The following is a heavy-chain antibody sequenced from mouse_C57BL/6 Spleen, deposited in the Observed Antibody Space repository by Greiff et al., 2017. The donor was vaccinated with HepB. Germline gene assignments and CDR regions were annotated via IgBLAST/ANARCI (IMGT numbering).Heavy chain of an antibody. CDR3: VRDGTYYSNYWYFDV. D-gene: IGHD2-5*01. Sequence: DAGGGLVQPKGSLKLSCAASGFTFNTYAMHWVRQAPGKGLEWVARIRSKSSNYATYYADSVKDRFTISRDDSQSMPYLQMKNLKTEDTAMYYCVRDGTYYSNYWYFDVWGTGTTVTVSS. CDR2: IRSKSSNYAT. V-gene: IGHV10-3*01. J-gene: IGHJ1*03. CDR1: GFTFNTYA.